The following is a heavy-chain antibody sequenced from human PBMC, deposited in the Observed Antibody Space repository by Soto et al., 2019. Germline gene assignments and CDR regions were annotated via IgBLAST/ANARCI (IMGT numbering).Heavy chain of an antibody. Sequence: QVQLVQSVAEVKRPGSSVKVSCKASGGTFNSYAVSWVRQAPGQGLEWIGGIIPMFGTTKYAQKFQGRVTITADKSTSTAYMELSSLKSEDMAIFYCARARSNYAFNYALDVWGQGTAVIVSS. J-gene: IGHJ6*02. CDR3: ARARSNYAFNYALDV. V-gene: IGHV1-69*06. CDR1: GGTFNSYA. CDR2: IIPMFGTT. D-gene: IGHD1-26*01.